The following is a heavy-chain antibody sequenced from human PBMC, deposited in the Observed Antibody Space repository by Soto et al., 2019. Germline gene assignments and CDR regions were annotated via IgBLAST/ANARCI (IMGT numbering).Heavy chain of an antibody. CDR2: IWYDGSNK. CDR1: GFTFSSYG. D-gene: IGHD3-3*01. Sequence: QVQLVESGGGVVQPGRSLRLSCAASGFTFSSYGMHWVRQAPGKGQEWVAVIWYDGSNKYYADSVKGRFTISRDNSKNTLYLQMNSLRAEDTAVYYCARVRSNDFWSGYYDLDYWGQGTLVTVSS. CDR3: ARVRSNDFWSGYYDLDY. J-gene: IGHJ4*02. V-gene: IGHV3-33*01.